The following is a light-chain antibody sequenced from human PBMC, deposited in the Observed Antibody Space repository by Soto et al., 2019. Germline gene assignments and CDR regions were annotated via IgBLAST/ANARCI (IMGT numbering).Light chain of an antibody. Sequence: EIVMTQSPATLSVSPGERATPSCRASQSVSSNLAWYQQKPAQAPRLLIYGASTRATGIPARFSGSGSGTEFTLTISSLQSEAVPVYYCQPYNNWPHTFGQGTKLEIK. CDR1: QSVSSN. V-gene: IGKV3-15*01. CDR2: GAS. J-gene: IGKJ2*01. CDR3: QPYNNWPHT.